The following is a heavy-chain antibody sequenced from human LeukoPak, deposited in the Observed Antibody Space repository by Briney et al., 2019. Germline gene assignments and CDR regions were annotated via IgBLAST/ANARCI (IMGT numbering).Heavy chain of an antibody. CDR3: ARGGVFPGYSSGWFDY. V-gene: IGHV3-74*01. D-gene: IGHD6-19*01. J-gene: IGHJ4*02. CDR1: GFTFSSYW. Sequence: GGSLRLSCAASGFTFSSYWMHWVRQAPGKGLVWVSRINSDGSSTSYADSVKGRFTISRDNAKNTLYLQINSLRAEDTAVYYCARGGVFPGYSSGWFDYWGQGTLVTVSS. CDR2: INSDGSST.